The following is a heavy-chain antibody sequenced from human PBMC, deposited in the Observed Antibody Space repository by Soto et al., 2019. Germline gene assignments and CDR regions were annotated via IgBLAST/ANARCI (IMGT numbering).Heavy chain of an antibody. CDR1: GGSISSSNW. Sequence: QVQLQESGPGLVKPSGTLSLTCAVSGGSISSSNWWSWVRQPPGKGLEWIGEIYQSGSPNYNPSLKSRVTISVDKSKTQFFLKLNSVPAADTAVYYCARDMGYGGNGLDYWGKGSLVTVSS. V-gene: IGHV4-4*02. J-gene: IGHJ4*02. CDR2: IYQSGSP. D-gene: IGHD4-17*01. CDR3: ARDMGYGGNGLDY.